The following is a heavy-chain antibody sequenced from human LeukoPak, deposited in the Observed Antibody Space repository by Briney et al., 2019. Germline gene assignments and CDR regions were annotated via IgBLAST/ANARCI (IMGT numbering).Heavy chain of an antibody. CDR3: ARWSGWNTFDI. D-gene: IGHD3-3*01. CDR2: IKQDGSEK. J-gene: IGHJ3*02. Sequence: RSGGSLRLSCAASGFTFSSYWMSWVRQAPGKGLEWVANIKQDGSEKYYVDSVKGRFTISRDNAKNTLYLQMNSLRAEDTAVYFCARWSGWNTFDIWGQGTMVTVSS. V-gene: IGHV3-7*01. CDR1: GFTFSSYW.